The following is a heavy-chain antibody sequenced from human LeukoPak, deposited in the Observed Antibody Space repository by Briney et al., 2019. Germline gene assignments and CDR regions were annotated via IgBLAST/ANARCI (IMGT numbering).Heavy chain of an antibody. D-gene: IGHD6-13*01. CDR1: GGSISSYY. CDR2: IYYSGST. J-gene: IGHJ2*01. CDR3: TAASGSYWYFDL. V-gene: IGHV4-59*08. Sequence: SETLFLTCTVSGGSISSYYWSWIRQPPGKGLEWIGFIYYSGSTNYNPSLKSRLTISVDTSKSQFSLRLSSVTAADTAVYYCTAASGSYWYFDLWGRGTLVTVSS.